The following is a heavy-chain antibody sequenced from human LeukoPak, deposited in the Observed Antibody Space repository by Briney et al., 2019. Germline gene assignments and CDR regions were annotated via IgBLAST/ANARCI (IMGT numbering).Heavy chain of an antibody. Sequence: GGSLRLSCAASGFIFSSYWMSWVRQAPGKGLEWVANINQDGSEKYYVDSVKGRFTISRDNAKNSLYLQMNSARAEDTAVYYCARSSYYYGMDVWGQGTTVTVS. J-gene: IGHJ6*02. V-gene: IGHV3-7*01. CDR3: ARSSYYYGMDV. CDR1: GFIFSSYW. CDR2: INQDGSEK.